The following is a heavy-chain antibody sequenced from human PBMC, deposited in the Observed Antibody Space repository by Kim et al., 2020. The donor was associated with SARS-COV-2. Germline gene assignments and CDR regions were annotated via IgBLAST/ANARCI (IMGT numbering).Heavy chain of an antibody. J-gene: IGHJ6*02. Sequence: SETLSLTCTVSGGSISSSSYYWGWIRQPPGKGLEWIGSIYYSGSTYYNPSLKSRVTISVDTSKNQFSLKLSSVTAADTAVYYCARRGGGEIIAAAGGWYGMDVWGQGTTVTVSS. CDR2: IYYSGST. CDR3: ARRGGGEIIAAAGGWYGMDV. D-gene: IGHD6-13*01. V-gene: IGHV4-39*01. CDR1: GGSISSSSYY.